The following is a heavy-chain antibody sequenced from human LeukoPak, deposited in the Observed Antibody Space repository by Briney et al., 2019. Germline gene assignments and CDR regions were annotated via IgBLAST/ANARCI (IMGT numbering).Heavy chain of an antibody. J-gene: IGHJ3*02. CDR2: IYYSGST. V-gene: IGHV4-34*01. Sequence: PSETLSLTCAVYGGSFSGYYWSWFRQPPGKGLEWIGSIYYSGSTYYNPSLKSRVTISVDTSKNQFSLKLSSVTAADTAVYYCARADDAFDIWGQGTMVTVSS. CDR3: ARADDAFDI. CDR1: GGSFSGYY.